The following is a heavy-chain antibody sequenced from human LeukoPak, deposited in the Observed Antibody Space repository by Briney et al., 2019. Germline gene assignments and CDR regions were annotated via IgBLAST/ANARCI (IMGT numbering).Heavy chain of an antibody. CDR3: AIIPAAMPRYYYYGMDV. D-gene: IGHD2-2*01. J-gene: IGHJ6*04. CDR2: IIPIFGTA. V-gene: IGHV1-69*13. CDR1: GYTFTGYY. Sequence: SVKVSCKASGYTFTGYYMHWVRQAPGQGLEWMGGIIPIFGTANYAQKFQGRVTITADESTSTAYMELSSLRSEDTAVYYCAIIPAAMPRYYYYGMDVWGKGTTVTVSS.